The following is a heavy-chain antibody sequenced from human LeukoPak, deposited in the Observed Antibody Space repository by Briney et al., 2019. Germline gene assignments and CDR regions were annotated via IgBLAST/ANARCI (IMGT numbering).Heavy chain of an antibody. CDR2: ISYDGRNK. CDR1: GFTFSTYD. CDR3: ANKGASGWRFDY. Sequence: GGSLRLSCAASGFTFSTYDMHWVRQAPGKGLEWVAVISYDGRNKYYADSVKGRFPISRDNSKNALFLQMNSLRAEDTALYYCANKGASGWRFDYWGQGTLVTVSS. J-gene: IGHJ4*02. V-gene: IGHV3-30*18. D-gene: IGHD6-19*01.